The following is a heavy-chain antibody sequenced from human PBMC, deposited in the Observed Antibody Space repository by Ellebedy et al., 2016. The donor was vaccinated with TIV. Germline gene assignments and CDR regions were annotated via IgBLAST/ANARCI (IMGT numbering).Heavy chain of an antibody. CDR1: GYTLTSYG. Sequence: ASVKVSXXGSGYTLTSYGITWVRQAPGQGLEWMGWISPYNGNTNYAQKFQGRVTMTTDTSTSTAYMDLRSLTSDDTAIYYCARRTGWHNWFDPWGQGSLVTVSS. V-gene: IGHV1-18*04. J-gene: IGHJ5*02. CDR2: ISPYNGNT. D-gene: IGHD3/OR15-3a*01. CDR3: ARRTGWHNWFDP.